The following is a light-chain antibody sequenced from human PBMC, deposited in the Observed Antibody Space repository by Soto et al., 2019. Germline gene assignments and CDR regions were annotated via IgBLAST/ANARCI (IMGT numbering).Light chain of an antibody. J-gene: IGLJ2*01. V-gene: IGLV2-14*01. CDR1: SSDVGVYNY. Sequence: QSALPQPASGSGSPGQSITISCTGTSSDVGVYNYVSWYQQHPGKAPKLMIYDVSNRPSGVSNRFSGSKSGNTASLTISGLQAEDESDYYCSSYTSSSTLIFGGGTKLTVL. CDR2: DVS. CDR3: SSYTSSSTLI.